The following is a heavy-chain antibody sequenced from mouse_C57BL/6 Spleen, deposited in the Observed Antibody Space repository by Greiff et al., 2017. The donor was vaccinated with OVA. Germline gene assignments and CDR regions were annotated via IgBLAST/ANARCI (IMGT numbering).Heavy chain of an antibody. CDR3: ARLNSNGYFDY. CDR1: GYAFTNYL. CDR2: LNPGSGGT. Sequence: QVQLQQSGAELVRPGTSVKVSCKASGYAFTNYLIEWVKQRPGQGLEWIGVLNPGSGGTNYNEKFKGKATLTADKSSSTAYMQLSSLTSEDSAVYFCARLNSNGYFDYWGQGTTLTVSS. V-gene: IGHV1-54*01. D-gene: IGHD2-5*01. J-gene: IGHJ2*01.